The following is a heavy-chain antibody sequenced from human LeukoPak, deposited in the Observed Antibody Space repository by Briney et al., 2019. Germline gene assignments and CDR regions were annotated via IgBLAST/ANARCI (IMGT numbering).Heavy chain of an antibody. Sequence: GGSLRLSCAASGFTLSSYAMSWVRQAPGKGLEWVSAISGSGGSTYYADSVKGRFTISRDNSKNTLYLQMNSLRAEDTAVYYCAKARGSYYYFDYWGQGTLVTVSS. D-gene: IGHD1-26*01. CDR2: ISGSGGST. CDR3: AKARGSYYYFDY. CDR1: GFTLSSYA. V-gene: IGHV3-23*01. J-gene: IGHJ4*02.